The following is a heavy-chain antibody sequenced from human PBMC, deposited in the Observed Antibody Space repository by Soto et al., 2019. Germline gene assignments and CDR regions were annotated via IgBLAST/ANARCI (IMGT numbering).Heavy chain of an antibody. Sequence: GGSLRLSCAASGFTFSTYAMSWVRQAPGKGLEWVSDISATGGSTHYADSVKGRLTISRDNSKNTLYLQMNSLRVEDTAIYYCAKDQYFWSATIDYWGQGTLVTVSS. J-gene: IGHJ4*02. V-gene: IGHV3-23*01. D-gene: IGHD3-3*01. CDR2: ISATGGST. CDR3: AKDQYFWSATIDY. CDR1: GFTFSTYA.